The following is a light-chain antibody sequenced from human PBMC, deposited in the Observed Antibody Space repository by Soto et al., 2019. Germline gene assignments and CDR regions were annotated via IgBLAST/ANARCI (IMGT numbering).Light chain of an antibody. J-gene: IGLJ3*02. CDR1: SSKIGAGYD. V-gene: IGLV1-40*01. Sequence: QLVLTQPPSVSGAPGQRVTISCTGSSSKIGAGYDVHGYQQLPGTAPKLLVYGNNNRPSGVPDRFSGSKSGTSASLAITGLQAQDEGDYSFQSYDSNLSGVFGGGTKLTVL. CDR2: GNN. CDR3: QSYDSNLSGV.